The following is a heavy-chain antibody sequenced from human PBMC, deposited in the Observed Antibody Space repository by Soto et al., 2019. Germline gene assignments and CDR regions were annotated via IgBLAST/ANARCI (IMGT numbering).Heavy chain of an antibody. CDR3: ARGVGWEPPDY. CDR1: GYTFTIYG. D-gene: IGHD1-26*01. J-gene: IGHJ4*02. V-gene: IGHV1-18*01. CDR2: ISAYNGNT. Sequence: QVQLVQSGAEVKKPGASVKVCCKASGYTFTIYGISWVRQAPGQGLAWMGWISAYNGNTNSAQKPQGRVTMTPDTSTSAADMGLRSLRSDDTAVYYCARGVGWEPPDYWGQGTLVTVSS.